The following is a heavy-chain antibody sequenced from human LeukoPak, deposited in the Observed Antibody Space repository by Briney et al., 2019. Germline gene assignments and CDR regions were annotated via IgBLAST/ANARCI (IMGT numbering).Heavy chain of an antibody. CDR2: IVVGSGNT. CDR3: AAAGQYYYYDSSGYSGFDL. Sequence: SVKVSCKASGFTFTSSAMQWVRQARGQRLEWIGWIVVGSGNTNYAQKFQERVTITRDMSTSTAYMELSSLRSEDTAVYYCAAAGQYYYYDSSGYSGFDLWGRGTLVTVSS. CDR1: GFTFTSSA. D-gene: IGHD3-22*01. V-gene: IGHV1-58*02. J-gene: IGHJ2*01.